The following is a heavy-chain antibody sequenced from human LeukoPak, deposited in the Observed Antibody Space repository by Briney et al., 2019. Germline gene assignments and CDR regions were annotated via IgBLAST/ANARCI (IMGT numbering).Heavy chain of an antibody. CDR3: ARGVVAVTGTLSWFDP. Sequence: PSETLSHTCAVYGVSFSGYYWSWIRQPPGKGLEWIGEINHSGSTNYNPSLKSRVTMSVDTSKNQFSLKLSSVTAADTAVYYCARGVVAVTGTLSWFDPWGQGTLVTVSS. D-gene: IGHD6-19*01. CDR1: GVSFSGYY. J-gene: IGHJ5*02. V-gene: IGHV4-34*01. CDR2: INHSGST.